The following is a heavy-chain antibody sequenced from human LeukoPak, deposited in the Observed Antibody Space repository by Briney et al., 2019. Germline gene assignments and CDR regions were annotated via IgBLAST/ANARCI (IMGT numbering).Heavy chain of an antibody. J-gene: IGHJ6*03. CDR1: GFTFSSYW. Sequence: GGSLRLSCAASGFTFSSYWMSWVRQAPGKGLEWVANVKQDGSEKYYVDSVKGRFTISRDNAENSLYLQMNSLRAEDTAVYYCAREVREYQLLKYYYYYYMDVWGKGTTVTVSS. V-gene: IGHV3-7*01. D-gene: IGHD2-2*01. CDR3: AREVREYQLLKYYYYYYMDV. CDR2: VKQDGSEK.